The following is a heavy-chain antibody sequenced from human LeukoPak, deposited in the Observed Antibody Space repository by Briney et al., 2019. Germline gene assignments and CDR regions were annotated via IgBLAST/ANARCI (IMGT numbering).Heavy chain of an antibody. D-gene: IGHD3-22*01. CDR3: ARASRKSTMIVVVSNGWFDP. CDR1: GGSFSGYY. J-gene: IGHJ5*02. Sequence: SETLSLTCAVYGGSFSGYYWSWIRQPPGKGLEWIGEINHSGSTNYNPSLKSRGTISVDTSNNQFPLKLSSVTAADTAVYYCARASRKSTMIVVVSNGWFDPWGQGTLVTVSS. CDR2: INHSGST. V-gene: IGHV4-34*01.